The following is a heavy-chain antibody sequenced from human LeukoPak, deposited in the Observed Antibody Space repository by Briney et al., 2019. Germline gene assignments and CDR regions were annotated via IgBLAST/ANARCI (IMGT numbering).Heavy chain of an antibody. V-gene: IGHV4-59*02. CDR3: VQVRLAGLFDP. CDR2: IHDSGSA. CDR1: GASVSAYY. J-gene: IGHJ5*02. Sequence: PLETLSLTCTVSGASVSAYYWTWIRQPPGKRLEWLGYIHDSGSANYNPSLNSRLTMSLDASKNQFSLKLSSVSAADTAVYYCVQVRLAGLFDPWGQGTLVTVSS. D-gene: IGHD3-3*02.